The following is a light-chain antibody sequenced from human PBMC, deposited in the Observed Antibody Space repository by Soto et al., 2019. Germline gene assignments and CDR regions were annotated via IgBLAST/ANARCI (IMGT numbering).Light chain of an antibody. CDR1: QSVSSD. V-gene: IGKV3-11*01. Sequence: EIVLTQSPATLASSPGERATLSCSSSQSVSSDLAWYQQKPGQAPRLLIYGASTRAIGIPARFSGSGSGTDFTLTISSLEPEDFAVYYCQQRSNWPPWTFGQGTKVDI. CDR3: QQRSNWPPWT. CDR2: GAS. J-gene: IGKJ1*01.